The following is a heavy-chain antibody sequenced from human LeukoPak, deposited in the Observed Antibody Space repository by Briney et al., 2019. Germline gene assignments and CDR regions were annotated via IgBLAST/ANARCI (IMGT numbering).Heavy chain of an antibody. Sequence: GASVKVSCKASGYTFTSYGISWVRQAPGQGLEWMGWISAYNGNTNYAQKLQGRVTMTTDTSTSTAYMELSSLRSEDTAVYYCARGLSLVGATEDDAFDIWGQGTMVTVSS. CDR3: ARGLSLVGATEDDAFDI. CDR1: GYTFTSYG. J-gene: IGHJ3*02. D-gene: IGHD1-26*01. V-gene: IGHV1-18*01. CDR2: ISAYNGNT.